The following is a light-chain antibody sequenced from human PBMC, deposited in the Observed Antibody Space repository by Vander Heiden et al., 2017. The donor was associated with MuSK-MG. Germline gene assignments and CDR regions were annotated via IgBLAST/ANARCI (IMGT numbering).Light chain of an antibody. CDR1: QSVSSSY. CDR2: GAS. J-gene: IGKJ5*01. Sequence: EIVLTQSPGTLSLSPGERATPSCRASQSVSSSYLAWYQQKPGQAPRLLIYGASSRATGIPDRFGGSGSGTDFTLTISRLEPEDFAVYYCQQYGSSPPITFGQGTRLEIK. CDR3: QQYGSSPPIT. V-gene: IGKV3-20*01.